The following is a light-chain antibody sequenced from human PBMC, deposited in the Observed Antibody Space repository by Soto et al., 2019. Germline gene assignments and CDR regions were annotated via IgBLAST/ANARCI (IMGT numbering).Light chain of an antibody. Sequence: QSGLTQPPSASGTRGQRFTISCSGRGSDIGKNLLCWYQQLAGTPPKLLMGSNNQRPSGVPDRFSGSKSGTSASLAISGLRSEDEANYYCVAWDDSLSGLVFGTGTKVTVL. CDR2: SNN. CDR3: VAWDDSLSGLV. J-gene: IGLJ1*01. CDR1: GSDIGKNL. V-gene: IGLV1-47*02.